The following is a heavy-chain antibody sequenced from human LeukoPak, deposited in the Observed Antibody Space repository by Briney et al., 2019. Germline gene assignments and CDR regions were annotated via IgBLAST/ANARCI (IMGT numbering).Heavy chain of an antibody. D-gene: IGHD3-10*02. CDR3: ARVGRTLLFWAPSREVDYYYMDV. CDR2: ISAYNGNT. CDR1: GYTITSYG. J-gene: IGHJ6*03. V-gene: IGHV1-18*01. Sequence: ASVKVSCKASGYTITSYGISWVRQAPGQGLEWMGWISAYNGNTNYAQKLQGRVTMTTDTSTSTAYMELRSLRSDDTAVYYCARVGRTLLFWAPSREVDYYYMDVWGKGTTVTVSS.